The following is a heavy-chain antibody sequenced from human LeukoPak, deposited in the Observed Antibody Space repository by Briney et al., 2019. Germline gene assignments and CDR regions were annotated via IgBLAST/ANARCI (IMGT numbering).Heavy chain of an antibody. CDR1: GYTFTSYD. V-gene: IGHV1-8*01. D-gene: IGHD3-22*01. J-gene: IGHJ4*02. CDR3: ARGSLFYYYDITLY. Sequence: VASVKVSCKASGYTFTSYDINWVRQATGQGLEWMGWMNPNSGNTGYAQKFQGRVTMTRNTSISTAYMELSSLRSEDTAVYYCARGSLFYYYDITLYWGQGTLVTVSS. CDR2: MNPNSGNT.